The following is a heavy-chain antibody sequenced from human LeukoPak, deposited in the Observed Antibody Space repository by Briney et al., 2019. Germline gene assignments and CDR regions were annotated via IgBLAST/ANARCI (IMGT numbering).Heavy chain of an antibody. CDR3: ARASDSCSGGSCYPDAFDI. CDR1: GGSLSSYY. CDR2: IYTSEST. J-gene: IGHJ3*02. D-gene: IGHD2-15*01. V-gene: IGHV4-4*07. Sequence: SETLSLTCTVSGGSLSSYYWSWLRQPAGKGLEWIGRIYTSESTNYNPSLKSRVTMSVDTSKNRFSLKLTSVTAADTAVYYCARASDSCSGGSCYPDAFDIWGQGTMVTVSS.